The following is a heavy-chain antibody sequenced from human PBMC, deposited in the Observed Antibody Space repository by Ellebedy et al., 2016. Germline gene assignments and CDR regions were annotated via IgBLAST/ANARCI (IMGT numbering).Heavy chain of an antibody. Sequence: SETLSLXXTVSGGSISSYYWSWIRQPPGKGLEWIGYIYYSGSTNYNPSLKSRVTISVDTSKNQFSLKLSSVTAADTAVYYCARAPRYDDHLFDYWGQGTLVTVSS. J-gene: IGHJ4*02. CDR3: ARAPRYDDHLFDY. CDR2: IYYSGST. D-gene: IGHD5-12*01. V-gene: IGHV4-59*13. CDR1: GGSISSYY.